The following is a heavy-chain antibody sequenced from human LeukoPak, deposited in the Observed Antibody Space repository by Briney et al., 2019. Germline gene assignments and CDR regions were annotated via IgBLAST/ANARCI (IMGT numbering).Heavy chain of an antibody. J-gene: IGHJ6*02. V-gene: IGHV4-59*01. CDR3: ARVSSVVVPAALYYYYYGMDV. CDR2: IYYSGTT. CDR1: GGSISPYY. D-gene: IGHD2-2*01. Sequence: PSETLSLTCTVSGGSISPYYWSWIRQPPGKGLEYIGYIYYSGTTDYNPSLKSRVTISVDTSKNQFSLKVTSVSAADTAVYYCARVSSVVVPAALYYYYYGMDVWSQGTTVTVSS.